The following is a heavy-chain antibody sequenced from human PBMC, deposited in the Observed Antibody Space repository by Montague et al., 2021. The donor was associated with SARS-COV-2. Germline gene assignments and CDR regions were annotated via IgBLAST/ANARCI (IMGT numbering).Heavy chain of an antibody. CDR1: GFTFSSYG. D-gene: IGHD3-22*01. CDR3: ARDGHYYDSSGYYYAPYYYYGMDV. CDR2: IWYDGSNK. J-gene: IGHJ6*02. V-gene: IGHV3-33*01. Sequence: SLRLFCAASGFTFSSYGMHWVRQAPGKGLEWVAVIWYDGSNKYYADSVKGRFTISRDNSKNTLYLQMNSLRAEDTAVYYCARDGHYYDSSGYYYAPYYYYGMDVWGQGTTVTVSS.